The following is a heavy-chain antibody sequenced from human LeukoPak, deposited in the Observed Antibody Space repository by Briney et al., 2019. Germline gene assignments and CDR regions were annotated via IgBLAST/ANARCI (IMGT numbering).Heavy chain of an antibody. V-gene: IGHV3-7*01. D-gene: IGHD5-12*01. CDR3: ARHNGVWLRRSLDY. J-gene: IGHJ4*02. Sequence: PAGSLRLSCAASGFTFSSYWMSWVRQAPGKGLEWVANIKQDGSEKYYVDSVKGRFTISRDNAKNSLYLQMNSLRAEDTAVYYCARHNGVWLRRSLDYWGQGTLVTVSS. CDR1: GFTFSSYW. CDR2: IKQDGSEK.